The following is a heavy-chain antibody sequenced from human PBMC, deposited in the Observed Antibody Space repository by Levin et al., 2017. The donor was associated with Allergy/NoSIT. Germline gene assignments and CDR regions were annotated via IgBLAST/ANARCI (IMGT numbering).Heavy chain of an antibody. CDR3: SRVNYYDSRGYSINAFDI. CDR1: GFTFSDYY. CDR2: SRNKAKSYTT. V-gene: IGHV3-72*01. D-gene: IGHD3-22*01. Sequence: GGSLRLSCAVSGFTFSDYYIDWVRQAPGKGLEWVGRSRNKAKSYTTHYAASVKGRFSISRADSENSVYLEMNSLRTEDTAVYHCSRVNYYDSRGYSINAFDIWGLGTMVTVSS. J-gene: IGHJ3*02.